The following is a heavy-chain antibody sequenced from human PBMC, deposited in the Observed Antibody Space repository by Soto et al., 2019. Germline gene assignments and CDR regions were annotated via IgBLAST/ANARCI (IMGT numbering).Heavy chain of an antibody. CDR1: GFIVSSNY. CDR2: ISSDTST. J-gene: IGHJ3*02. Sequence: EVQLVESGGGLVQPGGSLRLSCAASGFIVSSNYMSWVRQAPGKGLEWVSLISSDTSTYYVDSVKGRFTLSRDHSKNTLSLQMNSLRAEDTAVYYCARTLRGGNSGYAFDIWGQGTMVTVSS. D-gene: IGHD2-21*02. V-gene: IGHV3-66*01. CDR3: ARTLRGGNSGYAFDI.